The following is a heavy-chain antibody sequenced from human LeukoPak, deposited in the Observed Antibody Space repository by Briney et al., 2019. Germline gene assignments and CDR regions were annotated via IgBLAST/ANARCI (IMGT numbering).Heavy chain of an antibody. CDR3: ARGGSSSWYGGGHYFDY. CDR1: GFSFSSFA. CDR2: IWYDGSNK. Sequence: PGGSLRLSCAASGFSFSSFAMHWVRQAPGKGLEWVAVIWYDGSNKYYADSVKGRFTISRDNSKNTLYLQMNSLRAEDTAVYYCARGGSSSWYGGGHYFDYWGQGTLVTVSS. D-gene: IGHD6-13*01. V-gene: IGHV3-33*08. J-gene: IGHJ4*02.